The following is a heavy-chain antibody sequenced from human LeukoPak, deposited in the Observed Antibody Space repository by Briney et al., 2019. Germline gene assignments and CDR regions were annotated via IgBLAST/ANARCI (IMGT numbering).Heavy chain of an antibody. J-gene: IGHJ4*02. CDR2: IYYSGST. CDR1: GGSISSSSYY. Sequence: SETLSLTCTVSGGSISSSSYYWGWIRQPPGKGLEWIGSIYYSGSTYYNPSLKSRVTISVDTSKNQFSLKLSSVTAADTAVYYCARMRGYGDYRNDYWGQGTLVTVSS. D-gene: IGHD4-17*01. CDR3: ARMRGYGDYRNDY. V-gene: IGHV4-39*07.